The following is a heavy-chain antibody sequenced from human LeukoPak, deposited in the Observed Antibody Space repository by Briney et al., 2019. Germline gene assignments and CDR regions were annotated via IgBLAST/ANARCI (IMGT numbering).Heavy chain of an antibody. CDR2: ISAYNGNT. J-gene: IGHJ4*02. CDR3: ARDMTTMTTGDY. CDR1: GYTFTSYG. V-gene: IGHV1-18*01. D-gene: IGHD4-17*01. Sequence: PVASVKVSCKASGYTFTSYGISWVRQAPGQGLEWMGWISAYNGNTNYAQRLQGRVTMTTDTSTSTAYMELRSLRSEDTAVYYCARDMTTMTTGDYWGQGTLVTVSS.